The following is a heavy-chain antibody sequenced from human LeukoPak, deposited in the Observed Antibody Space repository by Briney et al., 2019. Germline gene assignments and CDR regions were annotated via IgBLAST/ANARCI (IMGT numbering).Heavy chain of an antibody. CDR3: AAYGTMVRGGRFDAFDI. D-gene: IGHD3-10*01. Sequence: PGGSLRLSCAASGFTFSSYEMNWVRQAPGKGLGWVSYISSSGSTIYYADSVKGRFTISRDNAKNSLYLQMNSLRAEDTAVYYCAAYGTMVRGGRFDAFDIWGQGTMVTVSS. J-gene: IGHJ3*02. CDR1: GFTFSSYE. V-gene: IGHV3-48*03. CDR2: ISSSGSTI.